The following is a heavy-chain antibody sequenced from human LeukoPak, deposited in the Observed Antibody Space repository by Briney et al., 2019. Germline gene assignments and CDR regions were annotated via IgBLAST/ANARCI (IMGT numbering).Heavy chain of an antibody. Sequence: SETLSLTCAVSGYSISSGYYWGGARRPPGKGLEWIGAIFHSGNTYYSPSLKRRVTISIDTSKNQFSLKLRSVTVADTAVYYCARDGKGSRGPIDYWGQGTLVTVS. D-gene: IGHD1-1*01. CDR1: GYSISSGYY. J-gene: IGHJ4*02. CDR2: IFHSGNT. CDR3: ARDGKGSRGPIDY. V-gene: IGHV4-38-2*02.